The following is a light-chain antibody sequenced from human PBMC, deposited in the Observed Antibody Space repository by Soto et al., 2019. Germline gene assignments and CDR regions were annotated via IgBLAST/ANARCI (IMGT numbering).Light chain of an antibody. CDR2: GAS. Sequence: EVVMTQSPATLSVSPGERATLSCRASQSVNANLAWYQQKPGQAPRLLIHGASNRATGIPARFSGSGFGTEFILTISSRQSEDFAVYYCQQYNTWLWTFGQGTKVDI. CDR1: QSVNAN. V-gene: IGKV3-15*01. J-gene: IGKJ1*01. CDR3: QQYNTWLWT.